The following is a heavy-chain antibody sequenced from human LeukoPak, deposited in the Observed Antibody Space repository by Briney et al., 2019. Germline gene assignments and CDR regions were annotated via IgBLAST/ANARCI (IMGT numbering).Heavy chain of an antibody. D-gene: IGHD3-22*01. V-gene: IGHV3-48*04. Sequence: PGGSLRLSCAASGFTFSSYGMNWVRQAPGKGLEWVSYISSSSSTIYYADSVKGRFTISRDNAKNSLYLQMNSLRAEDTAVYYCARVDDSSGYYDRAFDYWGQGTLVTVSS. CDR3: ARVDDSSGYYDRAFDY. J-gene: IGHJ4*02. CDR2: ISSSSSTI. CDR1: GFTFSSYG.